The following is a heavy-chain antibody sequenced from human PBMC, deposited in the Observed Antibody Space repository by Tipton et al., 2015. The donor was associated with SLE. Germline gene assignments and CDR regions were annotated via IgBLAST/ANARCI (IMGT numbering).Heavy chain of an antibody. Sequence: SLRLSCAASGFTFSSYGMHWVRQAPGKGLEWVAVIWYDGSNKYYADSVKGRFTISRDNSKNTLYLQMNSLRAEDTAVYYCAREHYYDSSGYGDYWGQGTLVPVS. J-gene: IGHJ4*02. CDR2: IWYDGSNK. CDR3: AREHYYDSSGYGDY. CDR1: GFTFSSYG. D-gene: IGHD3-22*01. V-gene: IGHV3-33*01.